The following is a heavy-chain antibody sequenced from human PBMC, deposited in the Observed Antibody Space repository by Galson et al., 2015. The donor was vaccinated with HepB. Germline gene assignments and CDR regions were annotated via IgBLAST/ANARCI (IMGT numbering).Heavy chain of an antibody. J-gene: IGHJ6*02. D-gene: IGHD3-10*01. V-gene: IGHV4-34*01. CDR2: INHSGST. Sequence: ETLSLTCAVYGGSFSGYYWSRIRQPPGKGLEWIGEINHSGSTNYNPSLKSRVTISVDTSKNQFSLKLSSVTAADTAVYYCARGNWPPIYGSGSYYPHYYYGMDVWGQGTTVTVSS. CDR1: GGSFSGYY. CDR3: ARGNWPPIYGSGSYYPHYYYGMDV.